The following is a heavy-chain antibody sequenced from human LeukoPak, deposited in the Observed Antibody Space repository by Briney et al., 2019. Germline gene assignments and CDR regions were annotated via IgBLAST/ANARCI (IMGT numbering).Heavy chain of an antibody. Sequence: PGGSLRLSCAASGFTFSDYYMSWIRQAPGKGLEWVSYISSSGSTIYYADSVKGRFTISRDNAKNSLYLQVNSLRAEDTAVYYCARDRSRYCSGGSCYRRFDYWGQGTLVTVSS. D-gene: IGHD2-15*01. CDR3: ARDRSRYCSGGSCYRRFDY. CDR2: ISSSGSTI. J-gene: IGHJ4*02. CDR1: GFTFSDYY. V-gene: IGHV3-11*04.